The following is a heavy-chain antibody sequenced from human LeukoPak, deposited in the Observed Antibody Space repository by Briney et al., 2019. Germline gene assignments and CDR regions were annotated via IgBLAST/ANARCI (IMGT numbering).Heavy chain of an antibody. CDR2: IYYSGST. J-gene: IGHJ6*02. CDR3: ARDFPYCGGDCYPSSMDV. D-gene: IGHD2-21*02. CDR1: GGSISSSSYY. Sequence: SETLSLTCTVSGGSISSSSYYWSWIRQHPGKGLEWIGYIYYSGSTYYNPSLKSRVTISVDTSKNQFSLKLSSVTAADTAVYYCARDFPYCGGDCYPSSMDVWGQGTTVTVSS. V-gene: IGHV4-31*03.